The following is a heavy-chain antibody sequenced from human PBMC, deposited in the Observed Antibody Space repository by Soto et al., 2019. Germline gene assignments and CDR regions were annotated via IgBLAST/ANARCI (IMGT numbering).Heavy chain of an antibody. CDR2: IYYSGST. J-gene: IGHJ6*02. D-gene: IGHD3-3*01. V-gene: IGHV4-39*01. CDR3: ARLPYYDFWSGYYGYYYYGMDV. CDR1: GGSISSSSYY. Sequence: SETLSVTCTVSGGSISSSSYYWGWIRQPPGKGLEWIGSIYYSGSTYYNPSLKSRVTISVDTSKNQFSLKLSSVTAADTAVYYCARLPYYDFWSGYYGYYYYGMDVRGQGPTVT.